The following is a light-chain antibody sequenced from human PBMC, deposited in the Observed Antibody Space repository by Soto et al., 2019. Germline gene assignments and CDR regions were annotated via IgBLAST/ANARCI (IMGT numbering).Light chain of an antibody. CDR1: QSVSSY. CDR3: QQYNNWPFA. Sequence: EVVLTQSPGTLSLSPGERDTLSCRASQSVSSYLAWYQQKPGQAPRLLIYDASNRATGIPARFSGSGSGTDFTLTISSLQSEDFAVYYCQQYNNWPFAFGQ. V-gene: IGKV3D-15*01. CDR2: DAS. J-gene: IGKJ5*01.